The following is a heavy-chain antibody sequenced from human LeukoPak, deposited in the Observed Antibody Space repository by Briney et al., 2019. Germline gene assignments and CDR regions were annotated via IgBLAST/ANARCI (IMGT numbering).Heavy chain of an antibody. Sequence: GGSLRLSCAASGFTFSSYAMSWVRQAPGKGLEWVSAISGSGGSTYYADSVKGRFTISRDNSKNTLYLQMNSLRAEDTAVYYCAKEYIGWYPPCNWFDPWGQGTLVTVSS. CDR1: GFTFSSYA. J-gene: IGHJ5*02. D-gene: IGHD2-15*01. CDR3: AKEYIGWYPPCNWFDP. CDR2: ISGSGGST. V-gene: IGHV3-23*01.